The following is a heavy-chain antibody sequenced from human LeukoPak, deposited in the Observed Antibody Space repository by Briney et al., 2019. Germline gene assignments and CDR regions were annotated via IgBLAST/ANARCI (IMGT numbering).Heavy chain of an antibody. V-gene: IGHV3-30*02. CDR1: GFTFSSYG. D-gene: IGHD3-22*01. CDR2: IRSDGTNK. J-gene: IGHJ4*02. Sequence: GGSLRLSCAASGFTFSSYGMHWVRQAPGKGLEWVALIRSDGTNKYYADSVKGRFTISRDNSKNTLYLQMNSLRAEDTAVYYCARDSSRYYGVFDYWGQGTLVTVSS. CDR3: ARDSSRYYGVFDY.